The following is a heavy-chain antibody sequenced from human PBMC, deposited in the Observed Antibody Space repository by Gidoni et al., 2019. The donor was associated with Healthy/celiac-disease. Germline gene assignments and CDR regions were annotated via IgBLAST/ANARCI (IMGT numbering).Heavy chain of an antibody. J-gene: IGHJ5*02. V-gene: IGHV1-69*06. D-gene: IGHD2-15*01. Sequence: QVQLVQSGAEVKKPGSSVKVSCKASGGTFRSYAISWVRQAPGQGLEWMGGIIPIFGTANYAQKFQGRVTITADKSTSTAYMELSSLRSEDTAVYYCATSIVVVVAATRSWFDPWGQGTLVTVSS. CDR3: ATSIVVVVAATRSWFDP. CDR2: IIPIFGTA. CDR1: GGTFRSYA.